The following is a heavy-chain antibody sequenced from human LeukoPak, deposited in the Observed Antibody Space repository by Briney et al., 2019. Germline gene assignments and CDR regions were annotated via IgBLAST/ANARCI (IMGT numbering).Heavy chain of an antibody. D-gene: IGHD1-26*01. J-gene: IGHJ4*02. CDR1: GYTFTSYG. CDR3: AREAEVIVGATYFDY. CDR2: ISAYNGNT. Sequence: ASVKVSCKASGYTFTSYGISWVRQAPGQGLEWMGWISAYNGNTNYAQKLQGRVTMTTDTSTSTAYMELRSLGSDDTAVYYCAREAEVIVGATYFDYWGQGTLVTVSS. V-gene: IGHV1-18*01.